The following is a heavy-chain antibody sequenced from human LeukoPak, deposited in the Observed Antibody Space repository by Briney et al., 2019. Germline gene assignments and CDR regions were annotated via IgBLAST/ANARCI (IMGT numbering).Heavy chain of an antibody. CDR3: ARDYGGNPNGAFDI. CDR1: GGSISGYH. CDR2: IYYSGSS. D-gene: IGHD4-23*01. J-gene: IGHJ3*02. V-gene: IGHV4-59*01. Sequence: SETLSLTCNVSGGSISGYHWSWIRQPPGKGLEWLGYIYYSGSSNYNPSLKSRVTMSADTSKNQFSLKLSSVTAADTAVYYCARDYGGNPNGAFDIWGQGTMVTVSS.